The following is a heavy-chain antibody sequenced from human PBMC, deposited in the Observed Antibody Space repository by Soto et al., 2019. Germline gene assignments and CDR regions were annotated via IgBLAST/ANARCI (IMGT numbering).Heavy chain of an antibody. Sequence: SETLSLTCAVPGYSISSGYYWGWIRRPPGKWMEWIGIIHHSGSTYYDPSLKSRVTISVDTSKNQFSLKLSSVTAADTAVYYCERDRGKSVGEFTYYNYGMDVWGPGTQVNVSS. D-gene: IGHD3-16*01. CDR1: GYSISSGYY. V-gene: IGHV4-38-2*02. J-gene: IGHJ6*02. CDR2: IHHSGST. CDR3: ERDRGKSVGEFTYYNYGMDV.